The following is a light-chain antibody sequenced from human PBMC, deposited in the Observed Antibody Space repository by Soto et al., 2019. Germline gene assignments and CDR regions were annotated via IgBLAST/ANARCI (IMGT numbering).Light chain of an antibody. J-gene: IGLJ3*02. CDR1: SSNIGSNT. CDR2: SDN. Sequence: QSVLTQPPSASGTPGQRVTISCSGSSSNIGSNTVNWYHHLPGTAPKLLIYSDNQRPSGVPDRFSASKSGTSASLAISGLQSEDEAHYYCAACDDSLDGPVLFGGGTQLTVL. CDR3: AACDDSLDGPVL. V-gene: IGLV1-44*01.